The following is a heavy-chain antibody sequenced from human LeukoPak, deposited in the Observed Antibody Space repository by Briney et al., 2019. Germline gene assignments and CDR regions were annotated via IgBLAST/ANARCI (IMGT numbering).Heavy chain of an antibody. CDR3: ARVRDGYNDAYDI. D-gene: IGHD5-24*01. CDR1: GYTFTGYY. J-gene: IGHJ3*02. Sequence: ASVKVSCKASGYTFTGYYMHWVRQAPGQGLEWMGGIMPMLGKTNYAQKFQGRVTMTGDTSTSTVYMELSSLRSEDTAVYYCARVRDGYNDAYDIWGQGTMVTVTS. CDR2: IMPMLGKT. V-gene: IGHV1-46*01.